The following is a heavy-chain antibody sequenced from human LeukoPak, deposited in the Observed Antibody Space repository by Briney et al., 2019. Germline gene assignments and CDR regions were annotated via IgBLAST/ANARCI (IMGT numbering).Heavy chain of an antibody. V-gene: IGHV3-21*01. CDR1: GFTFSSYS. CDR2: ISSSSSYI. CDR3: DRRGRLNMAVAGLDD. J-gene: IGHJ4*02. Sequence: GGSLRLSCAASGFTFSSYSMNWVRQAPGKGLEWVSSISSSSSYIYYADSVKGRFTISRDNAKNSLYLQMNSLRPEETAVYYGDRRGRLNMAVAGLDDWGQGTLVTVSS. D-gene: IGHD6-19*01.